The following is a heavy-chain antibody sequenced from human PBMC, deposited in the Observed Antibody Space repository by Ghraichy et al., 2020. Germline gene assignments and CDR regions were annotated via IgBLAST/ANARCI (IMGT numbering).Heavy chain of an antibody. Sequence: GGSLRLSCLASGFTFSSYGMQWVRQAPGKGLTYVSGISDNGGSTYYPDSMKGRFTVSRDNSKSTLYLQMSSLRAEDTAIYYCVKGDDSGTGWFFDLWGRGTLVTVSS. J-gene: IGHJ2*01. V-gene: IGHV3-64D*06. CDR2: ISDNGGST. D-gene: IGHD6-25*01. CDR1: GFTFSSYG. CDR3: VKGDDSGTGWFFDL.